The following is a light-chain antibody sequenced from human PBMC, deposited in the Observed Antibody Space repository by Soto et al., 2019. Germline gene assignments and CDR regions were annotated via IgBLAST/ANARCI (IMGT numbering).Light chain of an antibody. CDR3: QHYGTSRVT. Sequence: EIVLTQSPDTLSLSPGERATLSCRASQSVSKNRLAWYQQRPGQAPSLLIYGAFSRATGVPDRFSGSGSGTDFTLTISRLEPEDFAVYSCQHYGTSRVTFGPGTKVDVK. J-gene: IGKJ3*01. CDR2: GAF. V-gene: IGKV3-20*01. CDR1: QSVSKNR.